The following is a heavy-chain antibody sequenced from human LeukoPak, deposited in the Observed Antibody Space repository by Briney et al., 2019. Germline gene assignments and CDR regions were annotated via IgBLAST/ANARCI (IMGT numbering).Heavy chain of an antibody. Sequence: ASAKVSSKASGYTFTSYGISCVRQPPGQGLEWMGWIIAYNGNTNYAQKLQGRVTMTTDTSTSTAYMELGSLRSDDTAVYYCARDTLLGYCSGGSCYSEDYWGQGTLVTVSS. J-gene: IGHJ4*02. V-gene: IGHV1-18*01. CDR3: ARDTLLGYCSGGSCYSEDY. CDR1: GYTFTSYG. CDR2: IIAYNGNT. D-gene: IGHD2-15*01.